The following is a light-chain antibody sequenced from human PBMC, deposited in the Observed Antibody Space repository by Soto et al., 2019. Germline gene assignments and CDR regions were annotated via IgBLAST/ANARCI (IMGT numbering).Light chain of an antibody. V-gene: IGKV1-13*02. CDR3: QQFKSYPHKLT. J-gene: IGKJ4*01. CDR1: QGISSA. CDR2: DAS. Sequence: AIQLTQSPSSLSASVGDRVTITCRASQGISSALAWYQQKPGKAPKLLIYDASSLESGVPSRFSGSGSGTDFTLTISSLQPEDFATYYCQQFKSYPHKLTFGGGTKVEIK.